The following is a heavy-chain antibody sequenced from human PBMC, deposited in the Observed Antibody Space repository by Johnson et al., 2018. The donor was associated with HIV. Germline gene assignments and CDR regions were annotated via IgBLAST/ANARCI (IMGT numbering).Heavy chain of an antibody. CDR1: GFTFSSYW. D-gene: IGHD6-19*01. Sequence: VQLVESGGGVVQPGGSLRLSCAASGFTFSSYWMHWVRQAPGKGLVWVSRIKSDGTNTTYAGSVKGRFTISRDNAKNTLYLQMNSLRAEDTAVYYCARVGSSGWYEMDAFDIWGQGTMVTVSS. CDR3: ARVGSSGWYEMDAFDI. J-gene: IGHJ3*02. V-gene: IGHV3-74*02. CDR2: IKSDGTNT.